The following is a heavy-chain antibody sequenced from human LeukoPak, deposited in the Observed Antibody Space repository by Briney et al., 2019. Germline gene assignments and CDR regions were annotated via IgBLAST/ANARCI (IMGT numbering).Heavy chain of an antibody. D-gene: IGHD1-14*01. Sequence: GGSLRLSCAASGFTFSNYDMHWVRQDPGKGLEWVSAIGTAGDTYYADSVKGRFTISRDNSKNTLYLQMNSLRAEDTAVYYCAKGSPGGPFDCWGQGTLVTVSS. V-gene: IGHV3-13*01. CDR3: AKGSPGGPFDC. J-gene: IGHJ4*02. CDR1: GFTFSNYD. CDR2: IGTAGDT.